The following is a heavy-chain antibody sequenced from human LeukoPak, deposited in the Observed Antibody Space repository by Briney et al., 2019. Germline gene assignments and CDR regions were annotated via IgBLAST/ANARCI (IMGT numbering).Heavy chain of an antibody. CDR1: GFTFDDYA. J-gene: IGHJ4*02. CDR3: AKEYYFDY. Sequence: GGSLRLSCAASGFTFDDYAMHWVRQAPGKSLEWVSGISGGGVSTYYADSVKGRFTISRDNSKNTLYLQMNSLRAEDTAVYYCAKEYYFDYWGQGTLVTVSS. V-gene: IGHV3-23*01. CDR2: ISGGGVST.